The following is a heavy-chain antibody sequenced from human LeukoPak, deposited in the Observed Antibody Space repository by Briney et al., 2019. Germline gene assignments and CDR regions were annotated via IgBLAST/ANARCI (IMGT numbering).Heavy chain of an antibody. Sequence: PGRSLRLSCTASGFTVSSYGMHWVRQAPGKGLEWVAVIRYDGSNTDYADSVKGRFTIARDTSKNALSLQMNSLRAEDTAVYYCARDGVPLEPRASWFDPWGQGTLVTVSS. J-gene: IGHJ5*02. V-gene: IGHV3-33*01. CDR2: IRYDGSNT. CDR3: ARDGVPLEPRASWFDP. D-gene: IGHD1-14*01. CDR1: GFTVSSYG.